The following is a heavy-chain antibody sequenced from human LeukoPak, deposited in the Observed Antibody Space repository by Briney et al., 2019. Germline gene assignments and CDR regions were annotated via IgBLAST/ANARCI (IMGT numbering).Heavy chain of an antibody. CDR1: GFTFTTYA. J-gene: IGHJ4*02. CDR2: IGVSADQT. Sequence: TGGSLRLSCAASGFTFTTYALNWVRQAPGKGLEWVSAIGVSADQTFYADSVKGRFTISRDNSKNTLSLAMNNLRAEDTAVYYCAKERNARGALDYWGRGTLVTVSS. CDR3: AKERNARGALDY. V-gene: IGHV3-23*01. D-gene: IGHD2-2*01.